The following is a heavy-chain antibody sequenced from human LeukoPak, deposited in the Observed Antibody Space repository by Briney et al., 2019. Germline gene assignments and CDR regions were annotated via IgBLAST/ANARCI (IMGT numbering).Heavy chain of an antibody. CDR1: GYTFTNYG. J-gene: IGHJ4*02. D-gene: IGHD2-2*01. CDR3: ARGVFDIVVVPAASPFDY. Sequence: ASVKVSCKASGYTFTNYGISWVRQAPGQGLEWMGWISAYNGNTNYAQKLQGRVTMTTDTSTSTAYMELRSLRSDDTAVYYCARGVFDIVVVPAASPFDYWGQGTLVTVSS. V-gene: IGHV1-18*01. CDR2: ISAYNGNT.